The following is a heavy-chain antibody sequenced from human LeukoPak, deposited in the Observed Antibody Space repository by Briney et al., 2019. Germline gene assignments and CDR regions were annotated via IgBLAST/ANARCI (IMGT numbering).Heavy chain of an antibody. D-gene: IGHD1-26*01. CDR1: GGSISSYY. CDR3: ARGGGYSGSYLHLRPPGNYYYYGMDV. CDR2: IYYSGST. Sequence: PSETLSLTCTVSGGSISSYYWSWIRQPPGKGLEWIGYIYYSGSTNYNPSLKSRVTISVDTSKNQFSLKLSSVTAADTAVYYCARGGGYSGSYLHLRPPGNYYYYGMDVWGQGTTVTVSS. V-gene: IGHV4-59*08. J-gene: IGHJ6*02.